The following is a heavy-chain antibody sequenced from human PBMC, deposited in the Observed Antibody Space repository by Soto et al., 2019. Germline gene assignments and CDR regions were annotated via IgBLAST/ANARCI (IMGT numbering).Heavy chain of an antibody. CDR2: INHSGGT. D-gene: IGHD4-4*01. V-gene: IGHV4-34*01. CDR1: GGSFSGYY. J-gene: IGHJ4*02. Sequence: SETLSLTCAVYGGSFSGYYWSWIRQPPGKGLEWIGEINHSGGTNYNPSLKSRVTISVDTSKNQFSLKLSSVTAADTAVYYCAGVRGHDYSNYWSQGTLVTVSS. CDR3: AGVRGHDYSNY.